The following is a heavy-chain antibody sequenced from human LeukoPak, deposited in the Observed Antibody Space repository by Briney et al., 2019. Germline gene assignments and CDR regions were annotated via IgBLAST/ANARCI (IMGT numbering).Heavy chain of an antibody. CDR2: ISGSGGST. Sequence: GGSLRLSCAASGFTFSSYAMSWVRQAPGKGLEWVSTISGSGGSTYYADSVKGRFTISRDTSKNTLSLQMSSLRAEDTAVYHCAEANSGSYYFGIDYWGQGTLVTVSS. CDR3: AEANSGSYYFGIDY. V-gene: IGHV3-23*01. CDR1: GFTFSSYA. J-gene: IGHJ4*02. D-gene: IGHD1-26*01.